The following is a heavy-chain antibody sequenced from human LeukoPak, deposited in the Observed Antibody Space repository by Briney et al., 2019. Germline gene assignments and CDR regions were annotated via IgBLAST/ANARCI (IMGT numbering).Heavy chain of an antibody. Sequence: GGSLRLSCAASGFTFSSYSMNRVRQAPGKGLEWVSSISSSSSYIYYADSVKGRFTISRDNAKNSLYLQMNSLRAEDTAVYYCARDQYVWGSLGYYFDYWGQGTLVTVSS. D-gene: IGHD3-16*01. J-gene: IGHJ4*02. CDR1: GFTFSSYS. CDR3: ARDQYVWGSLGYYFDY. CDR2: ISSSSSYI. V-gene: IGHV3-21*01.